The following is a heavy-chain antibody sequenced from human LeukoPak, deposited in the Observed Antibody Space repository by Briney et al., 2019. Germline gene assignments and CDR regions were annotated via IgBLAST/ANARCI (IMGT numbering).Heavy chain of an antibody. CDR3: ARIPTNAVPSAHNGFDI. V-gene: IGHV4-39*01. D-gene: IGHD5-24*01. CDR1: GGSIGSTNY. Sequence: SETLSLTCTVSGGSIGSTNYWGWIRQPPGKGLEWIANIYYSGSTYYNPSLKSRVTISVDTSKNQFPLRLNSVTAADTSIYYCARIPTNAVPSAHNGFDIWGQGTMLTVSS. J-gene: IGHJ3*02. CDR2: IYYSGST.